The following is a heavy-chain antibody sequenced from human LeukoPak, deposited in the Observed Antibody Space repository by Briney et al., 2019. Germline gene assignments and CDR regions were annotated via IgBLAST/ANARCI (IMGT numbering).Heavy chain of an antibody. V-gene: IGHV3-30*18. CDR2: ISYDGSNK. D-gene: IGHD3-16*01. Sequence: GGSLRLSCAASGFTFSSYGMHWVRQAPGKGLEWVAAISYDGSNKYYADSVKGRFTISRDNSKNTLYLQMNSLRAEDTAVYYCAKDRLDIMITFGGAPFAWGQGTLVTVSS. CDR1: GFTFSSYG. CDR3: AKDRLDIMITFGGAPFA. J-gene: IGHJ4*02.